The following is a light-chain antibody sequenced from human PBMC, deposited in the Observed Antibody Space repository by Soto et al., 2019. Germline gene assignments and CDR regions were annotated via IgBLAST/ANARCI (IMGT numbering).Light chain of an antibody. V-gene: IGLV1-40*01. CDR1: SSNIGAGYN. J-gene: IGLJ3*02. CDR2: GNS. Sequence: QSVLTQPPSVSGAPGQRVTISCTGSSSNIGAGYNVHWYQQLPGTAPKLLIYGNSNRPSGVPDRFSGSKSGTSASLAITGLQAEDEADYYCQSYDSSLSGWVFGGVTKSPS. CDR3: QSYDSSLSGWV.